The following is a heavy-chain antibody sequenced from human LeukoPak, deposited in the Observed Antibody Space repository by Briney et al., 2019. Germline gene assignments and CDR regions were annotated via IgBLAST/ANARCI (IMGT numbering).Heavy chain of an antibody. V-gene: IGHV4-59*08. J-gene: IGHJ4*02. CDR3: ARHFSATSAPLPFDY. D-gene: IGHD5-24*01. CDR2: IYYIGNT. Sequence: SETLSLTCTVFGASVSGYYWSWIRQPPGKGLEWIAYIYYIGNTEYNPSLKSRVNLSVDTPKNQFSLKLSSVTAADTAVYYCARHFSATSAPLPFDYWDQGTLVTVSS. CDR1: GASVSGYY.